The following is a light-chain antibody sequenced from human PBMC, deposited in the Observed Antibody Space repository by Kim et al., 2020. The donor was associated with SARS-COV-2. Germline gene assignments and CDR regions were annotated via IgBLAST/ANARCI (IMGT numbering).Light chain of an antibody. CDR3: QQYGSSPNT. CDR2: GAS. Sequence: PEERATHSCRASQSVSSSYLAWYQQKPGQAPTLLNYGASSRATGIPDRFSGSGYGTDFTLTISRLEPEHFAVYYCQQYGSSPNTFGGGTKVDIK. V-gene: IGKV3-20*01. J-gene: IGKJ4*01. CDR1: QSVSSSY.